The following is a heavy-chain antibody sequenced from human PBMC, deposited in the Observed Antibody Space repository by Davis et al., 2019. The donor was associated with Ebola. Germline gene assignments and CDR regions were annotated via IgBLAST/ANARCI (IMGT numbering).Heavy chain of an antibody. CDR2: IGGSGGTT. Sequence: GESLKISCAASGFTFSSYAMSWVRQAPGKGLEWVSAIGGSGGTTYYADSVKGRFTISRDNSKNTLYLQMNSLRAEDTAVYYCAKHQRPGWSPDAFDIWGQGTMVTVSS. V-gene: IGHV3-23*01. D-gene: IGHD1-26*01. J-gene: IGHJ3*02. CDR3: AKHQRPGWSPDAFDI. CDR1: GFTFSSYA.